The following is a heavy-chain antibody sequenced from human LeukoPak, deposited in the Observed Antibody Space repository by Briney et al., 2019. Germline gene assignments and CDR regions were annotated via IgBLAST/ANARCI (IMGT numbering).Heavy chain of an antibody. Sequence: GGSLSLSCAASGFTFSSYAMHWVRQAPGKGLEYVSAISSNGGSTYYANSVKGRFTISRDNSKNTLYLQMGSLRAEDMAVYYCARGGKGEQQPASYWGQGTLVTVSS. CDR1: GFTFSSYA. D-gene: IGHD6-13*01. CDR2: ISSNGGST. V-gene: IGHV3-64*01. J-gene: IGHJ4*02. CDR3: ARGGKGEQQPASY.